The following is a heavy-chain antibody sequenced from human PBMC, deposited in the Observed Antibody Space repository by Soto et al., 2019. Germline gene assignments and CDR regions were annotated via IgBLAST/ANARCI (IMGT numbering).Heavy chain of an antibody. Sequence: EVQLVESGGGLVQPGGSLRLSCAASRFTFSTAWMTWVRHTPGKGLEWVGRIKSKTEGGTTNYAAPVIARFTISSDDSKTTLYLQMNSLKAEDTAVYYLTTGRVTIFGVGHYNWFDPWGQGTLVTVSS. J-gene: IGHJ5*02. CDR3: TTGRVTIFGVGHYNWFDP. D-gene: IGHD3-3*01. V-gene: IGHV3-15*01. CDR2: IKSKTEGGTT. CDR1: RFTFSTAW.